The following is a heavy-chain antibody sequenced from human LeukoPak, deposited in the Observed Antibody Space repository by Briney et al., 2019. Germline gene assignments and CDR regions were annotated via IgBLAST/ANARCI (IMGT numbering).Heavy chain of an antibody. Sequence: PSETLSLTCAVSGGSISSSNWWSWVRQPPGKGLEWIGEIYYSGSTNYNPSLKSRVTISVDKSNNQFSLKLSSVTASDTAIYYCARVYSGRPYYFDYWGQGTLVTVSS. CDR1: GGSISSSNW. CDR2: IYYSGST. D-gene: IGHD4-11*01. CDR3: ARVYSGRPYYFDY. J-gene: IGHJ4*02. V-gene: IGHV4-4*02.